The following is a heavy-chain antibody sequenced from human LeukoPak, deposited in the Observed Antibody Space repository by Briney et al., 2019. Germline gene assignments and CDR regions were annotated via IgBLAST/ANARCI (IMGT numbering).Heavy chain of an antibody. CDR3: ARGLVTTVGDY. D-gene: IGHD4-23*01. CDR2: IYHSGST. Sequence: PSETLSLTCTVSGGSISSSSYYWGWIRQPPGRGLEWIGSIYHSGSTYYNPSLKSRVTISVDTSKNQFSLKLSSVTAADTAVYYCARGLVTTVGDYWGQGTLVTVSS. V-gene: IGHV4-39*07. J-gene: IGHJ4*02. CDR1: GGSISSSSYY.